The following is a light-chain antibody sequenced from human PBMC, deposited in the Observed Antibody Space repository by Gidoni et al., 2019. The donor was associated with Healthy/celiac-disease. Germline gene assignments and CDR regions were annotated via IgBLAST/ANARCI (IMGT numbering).Light chain of an antibody. CDR2: KAS. V-gene: IGKV1-5*03. CDR3: QQYNSYWWT. J-gene: IGKJ1*01. Sequence: DIQMTQSPSTLSASVGDRVTITGRASQSISSWLAWYQQKPGKAPKLLSYKASSLESGVPSRFSGSGSGTEFTLTISSLQPDDFATYYCQQYNSYWWTFGQGTKVEIK. CDR1: QSISSW.